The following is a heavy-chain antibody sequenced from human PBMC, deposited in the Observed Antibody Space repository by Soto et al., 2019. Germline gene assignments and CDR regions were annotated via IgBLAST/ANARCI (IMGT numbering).Heavy chain of an antibody. Sequence: ASVKVSCTASGYNFTSYYMHWVRQAPGQGLDWMGVIHPSGGSTSYAQKFRGRVSMTRDTSTTTVYMELSRLRSEDSAVYYCARERIMMTFGGVLGFDIWAQGTMVTVSS. D-gene: IGHD3-16*01. CDR1: GYNFTSYY. J-gene: IGHJ3*02. CDR3: ARERIMMTFGGVLGFDI. V-gene: IGHV1-46*01. CDR2: IHPSGGST.